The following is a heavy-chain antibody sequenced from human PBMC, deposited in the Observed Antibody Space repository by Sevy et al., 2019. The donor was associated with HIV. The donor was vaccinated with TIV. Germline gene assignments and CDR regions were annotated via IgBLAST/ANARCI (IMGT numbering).Heavy chain of an antibody. D-gene: IGHD2-15*01. J-gene: IGHJ4*02. CDR3: TRDGGGDYFDY. CDR2: ISYDGGKT. V-gene: IGHV3-30*04. Sequence: GGSLRLSCAASGFTFRRYAMHWVRQAPGQGLESVAVISYDGGKTYHADSVKGRFTISRDNSDNTLYLQMNSRRAEDAAVYYCTRDGGGDYFDYWGLGTLVTVSS. CDR1: GFTFRRYA.